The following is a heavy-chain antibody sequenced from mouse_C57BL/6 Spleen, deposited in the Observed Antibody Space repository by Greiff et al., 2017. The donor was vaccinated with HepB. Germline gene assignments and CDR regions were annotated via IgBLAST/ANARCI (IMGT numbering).Heavy chain of an antibody. CDR1: GYTFTSYW. Sequence: QVQLQQPGAELVKPGASVKLSCKASGYTFTSYWMQWVKQRPGQGLEWIGEIDPSDSYTNYNQKFKGKATLTVDTSSSTAYMQLSSLTSEDSAVYYCASLAPGYYAMDYWGQGTSVTVSS. D-gene: IGHD6-1*01. CDR2: IDPSDSYT. CDR3: ASLAPGYYAMDY. J-gene: IGHJ4*01. V-gene: IGHV1-50*01.